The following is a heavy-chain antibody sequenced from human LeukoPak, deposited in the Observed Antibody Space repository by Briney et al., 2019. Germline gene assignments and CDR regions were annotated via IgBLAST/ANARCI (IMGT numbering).Heavy chain of an antibody. D-gene: IGHD3-22*01. CDR1: GFTFSSYG. V-gene: IGHV3-30*02. J-gene: IGHJ4*02. Sequence: GGSLRLSCAASGFTFSSYGMHWVRQAPGKGLEWVAFIRYDGSNKYYADSVKGRFTISRDNSKNTLDLQMNSLRAEDTAVYYCAKDPLHLFGMIVVVIAYYFDYWGQGTLVTVSS. CDR3: AKDPLHLFGMIVVVIAYYFDY. CDR2: IRYDGSNK.